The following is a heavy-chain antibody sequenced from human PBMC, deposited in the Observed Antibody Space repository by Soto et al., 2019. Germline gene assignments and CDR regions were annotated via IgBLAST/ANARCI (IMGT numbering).Heavy chain of an antibody. Sequence: SETLSLTCTVSGGSISRSSHYWGWIRQSPGKRLEWIGSTYYRGSTHYNPSLKTRVTISVDTSKNQVSLKLYSVTAADTSVYYCARADGFGVVPPFFDYWGQGTLVTVSS. CDR3: ARADGFGVVPPFFDY. CDR2: TYYRGST. D-gene: IGHD3-3*01. J-gene: IGHJ4*02. V-gene: IGHV4-39*01. CDR1: GGSISRSSHY.